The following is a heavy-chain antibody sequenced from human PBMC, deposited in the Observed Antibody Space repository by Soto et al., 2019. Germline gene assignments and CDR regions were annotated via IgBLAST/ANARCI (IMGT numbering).Heavy chain of an antibody. CDR1: GYTFTSYG. Sequence: ASVKVSCKASGYTFTSYGINWVRQAPGRGLEWMGWINPGNGNTKYSQQFQGRVIIDRDTSASTAYMELSSLRSEDTAVYYCARGGYFDSSNYLAYWGLGTXVTVSS. J-gene: IGHJ4*02. CDR2: INPGNGNT. V-gene: IGHV1-3*01. CDR3: ARGGYFDSSNYLAY. D-gene: IGHD3-22*01.